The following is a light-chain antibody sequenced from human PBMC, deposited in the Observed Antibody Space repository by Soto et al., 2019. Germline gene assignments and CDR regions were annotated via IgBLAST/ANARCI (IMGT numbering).Light chain of an antibody. CDR3: SSYTTGDTLYV. CDR2: HVS. J-gene: IGLJ1*01. CDR1: SSDVGGSDY. Sequence: QSVLNRSASVSGSAGESITISCTGTSSDVGGSDYVSWYQQHPDKAPKLMIYHVSNRPSGVSNRFSGSKSGNTASLTISGLQAEDEADYYCSSYTTGDTLYVFGTGTKVTVL. V-gene: IGLV2-14*03.